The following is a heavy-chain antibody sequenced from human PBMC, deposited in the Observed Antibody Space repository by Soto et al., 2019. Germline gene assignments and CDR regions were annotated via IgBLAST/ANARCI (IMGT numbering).Heavy chain of an antibody. Sequence: ASVKVSCKASGYTFSSYGITWVRQAPGQGLEWMGWISIYKGKTIYAQRLQGRVTMTTDTSTSTAYMELRSLRSDDTAVYYCARDIYPNLVAAAPPALWGKGTTVTVSS. CDR1: GYTFSSYG. CDR3: ARDIYPNLVAAAPPAL. V-gene: IGHV1-18*01. J-gene: IGHJ6*04. D-gene: IGHD2-15*01. CDR2: ISIYKGKT.